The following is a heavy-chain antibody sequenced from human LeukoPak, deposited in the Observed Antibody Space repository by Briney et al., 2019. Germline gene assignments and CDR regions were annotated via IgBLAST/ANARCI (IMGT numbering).Heavy chain of an antibody. D-gene: IGHD4-17*01. CDR1: GYSFTSYW. CDR3: ARHAGGDYYFDY. CDR2: IDPSDSYT. V-gene: IGHV5-10-1*01. Sequence: GESLKISCKGSGYSFTSYWISWVRQMPGKGLEWMGRIDPSDSYTNYSPSFQGHVTISADKSISTAYLQWSSLKASDTAMYYCARHAGGDYYFDYWGQGTLVTVSS. J-gene: IGHJ4*02.